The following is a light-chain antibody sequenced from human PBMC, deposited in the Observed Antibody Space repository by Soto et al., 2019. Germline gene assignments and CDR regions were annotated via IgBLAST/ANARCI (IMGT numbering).Light chain of an antibody. Sequence: QSALTPPASVSGSPGQSIAISCTGTSNDIGAYRFVSWYQQHPGKAPKLIIYDVNSRPSGVSDRFSGSKSGNTASLAISGLQADDESDYYCSSYTRSTTLVFGGGTKLTVL. CDR3: SSYTRSTTLV. CDR1: SNDIGAYRF. J-gene: IGLJ2*01. V-gene: IGLV2-14*01. CDR2: DVN.